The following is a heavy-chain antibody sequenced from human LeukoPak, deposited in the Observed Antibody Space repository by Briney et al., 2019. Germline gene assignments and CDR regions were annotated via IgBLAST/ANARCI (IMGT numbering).Heavy chain of an antibody. CDR1: GGSISSSSYY. V-gene: IGHV4-39*01. J-gene: IGHJ3*02. Sequence: SETLSLTCTVSGGSISSSSYYWGWIRQPPGKGLEWIGSIYYSGSTYYNPSLKSRVTISVDTSKNQFSLKLSSVTAADTAVYYCARGGDTGGWSFDIWGQGTMVTVSS. CDR3: ARGGDTGGWSFDI. CDR2: IYYSGST. D-gene: IGHD2-21*02.